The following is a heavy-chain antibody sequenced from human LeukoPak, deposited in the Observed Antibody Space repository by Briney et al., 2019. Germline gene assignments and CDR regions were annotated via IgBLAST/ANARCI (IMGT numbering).Heavy chain of an antibody. CDR2: INSGGSST. Sequence: PGGSLRLSCAASGFTFSSYWMHWVRQASGKGLVWVSRINSGGSSTNYADSVKGRFTISRDNAKSTLYLQMNSLRAEDTAVYYCARDVGRTYYYGPGTYYPDSWGQGTLVTVSS. CDR3: ARDVGRTYYYGPGTYYPDS. CDR1: GFTFSSYW. D-gene: IGHD3-10*01. J-gene: IGHJ5*01. V-gene: IGHV3-74*01.